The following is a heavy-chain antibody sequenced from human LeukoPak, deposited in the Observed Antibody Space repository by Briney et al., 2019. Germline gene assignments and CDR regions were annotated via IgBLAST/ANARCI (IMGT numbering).Heavy chain of an antibody. J-gene: IGHJ4*02. CDR3: ARVPVIGGGSYYFDY. Sequence: GASVKVSFKASGYTFTGYYMYWVRQAPGQGLEWMGWINPNSGGTNYAQKFQGRVTMTRDTSISTAYMELSRLRSDDTAVYYCARVPVIGGGSYYFDYWGQGTLVTVSS. V-gene: IGHV1-2*02. CDR1: GYTFTGYY. CDR2: INPNSGGT. D-gene: IGHD3-16*01.